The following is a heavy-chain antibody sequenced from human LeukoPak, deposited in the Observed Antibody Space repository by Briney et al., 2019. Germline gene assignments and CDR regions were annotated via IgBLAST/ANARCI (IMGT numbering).Heavy chain of an antibody. J-gene: IGHJ3*02. Sequence: SETLSLTCTVSGGSISSSSYYWGWIRQPPGRGLEWIGSIYYSGSTYYNPSLKSRVTISVDTSKNQFSLKLSSVTAADTAVYYCARQKRYPPYYYDSSGKAFDIWGQGTMVTVSS. D-gene: IGHD3-22*01. CDR1: GGSISSSSYY. CDR3: ARQKRYPPYYYDSSGKAFDI. CDR2: IYYSGST. V-gene: IGHV4-39*01.